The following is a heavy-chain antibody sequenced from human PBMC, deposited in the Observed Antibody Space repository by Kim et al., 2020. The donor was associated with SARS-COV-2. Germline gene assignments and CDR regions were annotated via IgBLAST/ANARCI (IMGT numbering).Heavy chain of an antibody. J-gene: IGHJ4*02. CDR3: AKWGVTYYDFWSGYYSFDW. CDR1: GFTFSSYG. CDR2: ISYDGSNK. Sequence: GGSLRLSCAASGFTFSSYGMHWVRQAPGKGLEWVAVISYDGSNKYYADSVKGRFTISRDNSKNTLYLQMNSLRAEDTAVYYCAKWGVTYYDFWSGYYSFDWWGQGTLVTVSS. D-gene: IGHD3-3*01. V-gene: IGHV3-30*18.